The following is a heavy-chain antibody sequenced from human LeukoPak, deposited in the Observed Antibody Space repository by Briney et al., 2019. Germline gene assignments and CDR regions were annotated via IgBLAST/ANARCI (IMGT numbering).Heavy chain of an antibody. CDR1: GGSISSSNW. J-gene: IGHJ4*02. V-gene: IGHV4-4*02. Sequence: SGTLSLTCAVSGGSISSSNWWSWVRPTPGKGLEWIGEIYHSGSTNYNPSLKSRVTISVDKSKNQFSLKLSSVTAADTAVYYCARRIAAAGEFDYWGQGTLVTVSS. D-gene: IGHD6-13*01. CDR3: ARRIAAAGEFDY. CDR2: IYHSGST.